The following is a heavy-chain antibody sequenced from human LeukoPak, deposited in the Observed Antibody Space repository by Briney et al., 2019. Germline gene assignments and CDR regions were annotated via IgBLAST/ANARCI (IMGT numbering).Heavy chain of an antibody. CDR1: GFTFGGHW. J-gene: IGHJ4*02. CDR2: IKDDGSDR. D-gene: IGHD7-27*01. Sequence: GGSLRLSCEGSGFTFGGHWMSWVRQAPGKGLEWLANIKDDGSDRFYGDSMKGRVTISRDNAKNSLFLQMNSLRAEDTAVYYCARGSNWGGDYWGQGTLVTVSS. CDR3: ARGSNWGGDY. V-gene: IGHV3-7*01.